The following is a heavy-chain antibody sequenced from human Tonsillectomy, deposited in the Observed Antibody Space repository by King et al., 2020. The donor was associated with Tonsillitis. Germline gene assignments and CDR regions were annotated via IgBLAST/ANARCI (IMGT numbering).Heavy chain of an antibody. CDR1: GFTFSSSA. CDR3: AGASLQYGDYEKTFDY. V-gene: IGHV3-30-3*01. Sequence: VQLVESGGGVVQPGRSLRLSCAASGFTFSSSAMHWVRQAPGKGLEWVAIISYDGSNEYYADSVKGRFTISRDNSKNTLYLQMNSLRAEGTAVYYCAGASLQYGDYEKTFDYWGQGTLVTVSS. D-gene: IGHD4-17*01. J-gene: IGHJ4*02. CDR2: ISYDGSNE.